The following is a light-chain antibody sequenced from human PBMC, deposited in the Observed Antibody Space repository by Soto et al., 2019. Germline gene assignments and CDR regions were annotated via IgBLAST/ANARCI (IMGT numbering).Light chain of an antibody. V-gene: IGLV2-14*01. CDR3: SSFTSSNTLL. CDR1: SSDVGGYIY. CDR2: DVS. J-gene: IGLJ2*01. Sequence: QSVLTQPASVAGSRGQSITISCTGTSSDVGGYIYVSWHQQHPGTAPKLMIYDVSNRPSGVSNRFSGSKSGNTASLTISGLQAEDAADYYCSSFTSSNTLLFGGGTQLTVL.